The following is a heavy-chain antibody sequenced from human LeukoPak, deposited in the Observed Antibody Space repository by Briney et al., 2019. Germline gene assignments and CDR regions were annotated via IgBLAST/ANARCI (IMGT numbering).Heavy chain of an antibody. J-gene: IGHJ4*02. CDR1: GGSFSGYY. Sequence: SETLPLTCAVYGGSFSGYYWSWIRQPPGKGLEWLGEINHSGSTNYNPSLRSRVTISVDTSKNQFSLKLSSVTAADTAVYYCARRGRLLWFGELGYFDYWGQGTLVTVSS. CDR3: ARRGRLLWFGELGYFDY. CDR2: INHSGST. D-gene: IGHD3-10*01. V-gene: IGHV4-34*01.